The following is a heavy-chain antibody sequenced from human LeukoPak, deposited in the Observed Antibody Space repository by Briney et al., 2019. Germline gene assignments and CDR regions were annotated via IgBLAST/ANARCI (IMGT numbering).Heavy chain of an antibody. Sequence: PGGSLRLSCAAFGFTFNDARMGWVRQAPGKGLEWVGRIKSNAAGGTTNYAAPVEGRFSISRDDSQNTLYLQMNSLKTEDTAVYFCTADVPGYSSLLGYWGQGTLVTVSS. CDR2: IKSNAAGGTT. CDR3: TADVPGYSSLLGY. D-gene: IGHD6-19*01. J-gene: IGHJ4*02. V-gene: IGHV3-15*01. CDR1: GFTFNDAR.